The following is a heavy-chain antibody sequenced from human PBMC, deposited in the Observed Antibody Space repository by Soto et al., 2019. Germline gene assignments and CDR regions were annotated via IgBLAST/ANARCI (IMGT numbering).Heavy chain of an antibody. CDR3: ARGYYYMDV. CDR1: GFNLSTYG. CDR2: ISYDGRNK. J-gene: IGHJ6*03. Sequence: QVQLVESGGGVVQPGRSLRLSCAASGFNLSTYGMHWVRQAPGKGLEWVAVISYDGRNKYYADSVKGRFTISRDESKNTLYLQMNSLRAEVTAVYYCARGYYYMDVWGKGTTVTVSS. V-gene: IGHV3-30*03.